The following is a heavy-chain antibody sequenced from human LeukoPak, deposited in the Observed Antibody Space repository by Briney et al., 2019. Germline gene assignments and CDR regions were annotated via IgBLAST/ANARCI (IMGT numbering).Heavy chain of an antibody. CDR1: GFTFSSYG. V-gene: IGHV3-23*01. D-gene: IGHD3-10*01. CDR2: ISGSGGST. J-gene: IGHJ4*02. Sequence: GGSLRLSCAASGFTFSSYGMSWVRQAPGKGLEWVSAISGSGGSTYYADSVKGRFTISRDNSKNTLYLQMNSLRAEDTAVYYCAKEGRGGITMVRGVSLMRTSDYWGQGTLVTVSS. CDR3: AKEGRGGITMVRGVSLMRTSDY.